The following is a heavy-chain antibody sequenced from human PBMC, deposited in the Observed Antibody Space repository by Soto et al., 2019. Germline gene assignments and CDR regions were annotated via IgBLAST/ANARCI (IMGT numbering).Heavy chain of an antibody. V-gene: IGHV4-34*01. Sequence: SETLSLTCAVYGGSFSGYYWSWIRQTPGKGLEWIGEIDHSGSIKYNPSLESRVSISLDTSRNQFSLKLSSVTAADSAVFYCATGGGEAPGTWGQGTLVTVSS. D-gene: IGHD6-13*01. CDR2: IDHSGSI. J-gene: IGHJ4*02. CDR1: GGSFSGYY. CDR3: ATGGGEAPGT.